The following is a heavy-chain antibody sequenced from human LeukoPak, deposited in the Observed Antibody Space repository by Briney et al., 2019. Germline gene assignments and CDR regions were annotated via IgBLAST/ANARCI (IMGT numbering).Heavy chain of an antibody. D-gene: IGHD6-19*01. J-gene: IGHJ4*02. CDR1: GFTFSSSG. Sequence: PGGSLRLSCAASGFTFSSSGMHWVRQAPGRGLEWVTFIRYDGSYKYYADSVKGRFTISRDNAKNSLYLQMNSLRAEDTAVYYCARDREPIAVAGTFDYWGQGTLVTVSS. V-gene: IGHV3-30*02. CDR3: ARDREPIAVAGTFDY. CDR2: IRYDGSYK.